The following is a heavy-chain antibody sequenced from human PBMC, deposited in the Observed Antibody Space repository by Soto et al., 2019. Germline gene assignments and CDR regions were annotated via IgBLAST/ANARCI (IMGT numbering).Heavy chain of an antibody. Sequence: SVKVSCKASGYTFTSYYMHWVRQAPGQGLEWMGIINPSGGSTSYAQKFQGRVTMTRDTSTSTVYMELSSLRSEDTAVYYCASSGLDDSSGYYYGIDYWGQGTLVTVSS. CDR1: GYTFTSYY. CDR3: ASSGLDDSSGYYYGIDY. D-gene: IGHD3-22*01. J-gene: IGHJ4*02. V-gene: IGHV1-46*01. CDR2: INPSGGST.